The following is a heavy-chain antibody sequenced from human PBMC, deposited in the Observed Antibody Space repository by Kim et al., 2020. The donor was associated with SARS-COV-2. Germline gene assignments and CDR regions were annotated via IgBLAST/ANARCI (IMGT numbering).Heavy chain of an antibody. V-gene: IGHV3-23*01. J-gene: IGHJ4*02. CDR3: AKRQFSNGPYPFDY. CDR2: IAVGGGT. D-gene: IGHD6-19*01. Sequence: GGSLRLSCAASGFTFSSYGLIWVRQVPGKGLEWVSLIAVGGGTYYADSVKGRFTISRDNSKNTLYLQMNSLRSEDTAVYYCAKRQFSNGPYPFDYWFQGTLVTVSS. CDR1: GFTFSSYG.